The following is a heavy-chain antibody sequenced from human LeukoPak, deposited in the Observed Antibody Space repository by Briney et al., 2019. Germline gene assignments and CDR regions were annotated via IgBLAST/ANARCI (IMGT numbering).Heavy chain of an antibody. J-gene: IGHJ5*02. CDR3: ARGSYSGSYEEFDP. D-gene: IGHD1-26*01. CDR2: ISGSGGST. Sequence: GGTLRLSCAASGFTFSSYGMSWVRQAPGKGLEWVSAISGSGGSTDYADSVKGRFTISRDNAKNSLYLQMNSLRAEDTALYYCARGSYSGSYEEFDPWGQGTLVTVSS. V-gene: IGHV3-20*04. CDR1: GFTFSSYG.